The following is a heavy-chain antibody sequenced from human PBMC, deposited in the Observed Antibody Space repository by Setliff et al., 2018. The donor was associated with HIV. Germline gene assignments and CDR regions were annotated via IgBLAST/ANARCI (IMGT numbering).Heavy chain of an antibody. CDR2: ISANNGAT. CDR3: ARRIAYGTDYDYHYYMDV. CDR1: GYTFTNHG. J-gene: IGHJ6*03. Sequence: VASVKVSCKASGYTFTNHGFSWVRQAPGQGLEWMGWISANNGATRYAQNFQERVTLTTDTSTSTAYMELRSLTSDDTAMYFCARRIAYGTDYDYHYYMDVWATGTTVTSP. D-gene: IGHD3-10*01. V-gene: IGHV1-18*01.